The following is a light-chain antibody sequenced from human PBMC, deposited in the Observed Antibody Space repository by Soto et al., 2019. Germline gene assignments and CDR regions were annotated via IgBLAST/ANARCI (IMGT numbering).Light chain of an antibody. J-gene: IGLJ1*01. CDR3: SSYTTSNTRQIV. CDR2: DVS. Sequence: QSALTQPASVSGSPGQAITISCTGTSSDVGGYTYVSWYQQHPGKAPKFIIYDVSNRPSGVSNRFSGSKSGNTASLTISGLQAEDESDYCCSSYTTSNTRQIVFGTGTKLTVL. V-gene: IGLV2-14*01. CDR1: SSDVGGYTY.